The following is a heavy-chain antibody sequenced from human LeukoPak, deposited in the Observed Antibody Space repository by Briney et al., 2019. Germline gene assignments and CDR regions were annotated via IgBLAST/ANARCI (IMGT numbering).Heavy chain of an antibody. D-gene: IGHD3-22*01. CDR2: TNRDDSDT. J-gene: IGHJ4*02. Sequence: GGSLRLSCAASGFTFSGYWMHWVRQAPGKGLGWVSRTNRDDSDTSYADSVKGRFTISRDKAKSTLYLQMNSLRVEDTAVYYCARSANYFDTSGQDYWGQGTLVTVSS. CDR1: GFTFSGYW. CDR3: ARSANYFDTSGQDY. V-gene: IGHV3-74*01.